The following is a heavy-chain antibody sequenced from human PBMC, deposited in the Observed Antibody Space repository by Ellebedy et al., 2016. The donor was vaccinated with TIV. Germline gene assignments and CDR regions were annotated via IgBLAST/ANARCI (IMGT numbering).Heavy chain of an antibody. CDR1: GFTFSAFA. CDR2: MHGSGRGI. V-gene: IGHV3-23*01. Sequence: GESLKISCEASGFTFSAFAMGWVRQTPGKGLEWVSGMHGSGRGISYSESVKGRFIISRDNSKNILYLQMNSLRAEDTAVYYCAKDRGAITYCFDPWGQGTLVTVSS. CDR3: AKDRGAITYCFDP. D-gene: IGHD2-21*01. J-gene: IGHJ5*02.